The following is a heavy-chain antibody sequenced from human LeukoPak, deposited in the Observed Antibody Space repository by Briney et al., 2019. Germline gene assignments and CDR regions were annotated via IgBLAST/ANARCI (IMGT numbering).Heavy chain of an antibody. Sequence: SGTLSLTCAVSGVSISSSNWWSWVRQPPGKGLEWIGEIYHSGSTNYNPSLKSRVTISVDKSKNQFSLKLSSVTAADTAVYYCVSTVVVPAAYLDYWGQGTLVTVSS. D-gene: IGHD2-2*01. CDR2: IYHSGST. CDR1: GVSISSSNW. V-gene: IGHV4-4*02. J-gene: IGHJ4*02. CDR3: VSTVVVPAAYLDY.